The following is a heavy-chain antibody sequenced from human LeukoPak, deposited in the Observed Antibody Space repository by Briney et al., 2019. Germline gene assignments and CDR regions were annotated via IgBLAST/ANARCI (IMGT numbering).Heavy chain of an antibody. J-gene: IGHJ4*02. CDR2: ISAYNGNT. V-gene: IGHV1-18*01. CDR1: GYTFTSYG. D-gene: IGHD1-26*01. Sequence: ASVKVSCKASGYTFTSYGISWVRQAPGQGLEWMGWISAYNGNTNYAQKLQGRVTMTTGTSTSTAYMELRSLRSDDTAVYYCARASIGGSYEPPYYFDYWGQGTLVTVSS. CDR3: ARASIGGSYEPPYYFDY.